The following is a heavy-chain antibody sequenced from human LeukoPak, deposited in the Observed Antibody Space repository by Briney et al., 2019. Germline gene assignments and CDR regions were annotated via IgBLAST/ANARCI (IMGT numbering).Heavy chain of an antibody. V-gene: IGHV1-2*06. Sequence: ASVKVSCKASGGTFSKYTISWVRQRPGQGLEWMGRINPNSGGTNYAQKFQGRVTMTRDTSISTAYMELSRLRSDDTAVYYCAREAGYSSSWDFDYWGQGTLVTVSS. J-gene: IGHJ4*02. CDR2: INPNSGGT. CDR1: GGTFSKYT. D-gene: IGHD6-13*01. CDR3: AREAGYSSSWDFDY.